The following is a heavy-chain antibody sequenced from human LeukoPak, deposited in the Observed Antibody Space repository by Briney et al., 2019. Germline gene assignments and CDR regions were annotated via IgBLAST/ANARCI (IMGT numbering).Heavy chain of an antibody. Sequence: GGSLRLSCAASGFTVSSNYMSWVRQAPGKGPEWVSVIYSGGSTYYADSVKGRFTISRDNSKNTLYLQMTRLRAEDTAVYYCARDSVAVAGRDYWGRGTLVTVSS. CDR1: GFTVSSNY. V-gene: IGHV3-53*01. J-gene: IGHJ4*02. CDR2: IYSGGST. CDR3: ARDSVAVAGRDY. D-gene: IGHD6-13*01.